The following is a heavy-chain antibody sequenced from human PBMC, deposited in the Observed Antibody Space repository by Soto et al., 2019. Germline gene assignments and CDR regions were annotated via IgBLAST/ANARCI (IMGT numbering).Heavy chain of an antibody. CDR3: ARVGGRLTTGFDY. J-gene: IGHJ4*02. Sequence: QVQLQESGPGLVKPSETLSLTCTVSGGSISSYYWTWIRQPPGKGLEWIGYISYSGSTSYNPSLKSRITISVDTSKNQFSLKVRSVTAADTAVYYCARVGGRLTTGFDYWGQGTLVTVSS. D-gene: IGHD1-1*01. CDR1: GGSISSYY. CDR2: ISYSGST. V-gene: IGHV4-59*01.